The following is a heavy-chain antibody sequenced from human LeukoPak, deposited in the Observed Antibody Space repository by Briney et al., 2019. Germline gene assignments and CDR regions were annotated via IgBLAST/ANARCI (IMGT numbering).Heavy chain of an antibody. J-gene: IGHJ4*02. D-gene: IGHD2-21*02. CDR1: GYSFSNYW. CDR2: IYPGGYET. CDR3: AIPPGYCGNDCSFDH. Sequence: GESLKISCKGSGYSFSNYWIGWVRQMPGKGLEWMGIIYPGGYETRYSPSFQGLVTISVDKSISTAYLQWSSLKASDTAMYYCAIPPGYCGNDCSFDHWGQGTLVTVSS. V-gene: IGHV5-51*01.